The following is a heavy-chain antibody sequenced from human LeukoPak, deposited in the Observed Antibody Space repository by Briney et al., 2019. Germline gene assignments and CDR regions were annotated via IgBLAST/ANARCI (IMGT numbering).Heavy chain of an antibody. CDR3: ARDYVAAAGTFDY. Sequence: EPGGSLRLSCAASGFTFSSYSMNWVRQAPGKGLEWVSYISSSSSTIYYADSVKGRFTISRDNAKNSLYLQMNSLRAEDTAVYYCARDYVAAAGTFDYWGQGTLVTVSS. V-gene: IGHV3-48*04. J-gene: IGHJ4*02. CDR1: GFTFSSYS. D-gene: IGHD6-13*01. CDR2: ISSSSSTI.